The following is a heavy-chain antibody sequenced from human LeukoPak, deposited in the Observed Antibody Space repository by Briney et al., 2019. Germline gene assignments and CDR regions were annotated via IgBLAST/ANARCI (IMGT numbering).Heavy chain of an antibody. V-gene: IGHV3-30*03. CDR3: AGPPSFDY. Sequence: GGSLRLSCAASGFTFSSYGMPWVRQAPGKGLEWVAVISYDGSNKYYADSVKGRFTISRDNSKNTLYLQMNSLRAEDTAVYYCAGPPSFDYWGQGTLVTVSS. J-gene: IGHJ4*02. CDR2: ISYDGSNK. CDR1: GFTFSSYG.